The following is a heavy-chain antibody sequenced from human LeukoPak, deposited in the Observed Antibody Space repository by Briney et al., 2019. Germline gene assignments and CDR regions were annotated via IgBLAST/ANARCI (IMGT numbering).Heavy chain of an antibody. V-gene: IGHV3-30*18. Sequence: GGSLRLSCAASGFTFSSYGMHWVRQAPGKGLEWVAVISYDGSNKYYADSVTGRFTISRDNSKNTLYLQMNSLGAEDTAVYYCAKQMATFSSLDYWGQGTLVTVSS. CDR1: GFTFSSYG. CDR2: ISYDGSNK. J-gene: IGHJ4*02. D-gene: IGHD5-24*01. CDR3: AKQMATFSSLDY.